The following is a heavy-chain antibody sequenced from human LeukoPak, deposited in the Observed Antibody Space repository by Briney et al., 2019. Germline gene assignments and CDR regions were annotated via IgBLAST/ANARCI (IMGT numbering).Heavy chain of an antibody. D-gene: IGHD3-10*01. J-gene: IGHJ6*02. Sequence: GGSLRLSCAASGFTFSSNAMHWVRQAPGKGLEWVAVVSFDGSNKYFEVSVKGRFSISRDNSRNTLYLQMNSLRAEDTAVYYCARAGRGWFGSMDVWGQGTTVTVSS. CDR2: VSFDGSNK. CDR1: GFTFSSNA. CDR3: ARAGRGWFGSMDV. V-gene: IGHV3-33*01.